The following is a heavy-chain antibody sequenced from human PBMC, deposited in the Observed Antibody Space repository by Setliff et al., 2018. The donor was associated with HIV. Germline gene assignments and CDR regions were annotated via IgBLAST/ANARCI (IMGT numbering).Heavy chain of an antibody. CDR1: GYTFSSYA. V-gene: IGHV1-18*01. CDR2: ISAYNGNT. D-gene: IGHD1-26*01. J-gene: IGHJ5*02. CDR3: ARDVGRGGPGRWVDP. Sequence: ASVKVSCKASGYTFSSYAISWVRQAPGQGLEWMGWISAYNGNTNYAQKLQGRVTMTTDTSTSTAYMELRSLRSDDTAVYYCARDVGRGGPGRWVDPWGQGTLVTVSS.